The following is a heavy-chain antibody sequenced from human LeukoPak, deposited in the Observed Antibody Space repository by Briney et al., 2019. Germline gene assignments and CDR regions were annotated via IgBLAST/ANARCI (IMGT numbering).Heavy chain of an antibody. J-gene: IGHJ4*02. CDR3: AKSRVLRYFDWLFGIYYFDY. CDR2: IKQDGSEK. D-gene: IGHD3-9*01. V-gene: IGHV3-7*01. Sequence: GGSLRLSCAASGFTFSSFWMSWVRQAPGKGLEWVANIKQDGSEKYYVDSVKGRFTISRDNAKNTLYLQMNSLRAEDTAVYYCAKSRVLRYFDWLFGIYYFDYWGQGTLVTVSS. CDR1: GFTFSSFW.